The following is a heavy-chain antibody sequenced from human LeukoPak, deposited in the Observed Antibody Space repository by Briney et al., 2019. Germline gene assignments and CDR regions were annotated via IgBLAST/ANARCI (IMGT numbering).Heavy chain of an antibody. V-gene: IGHV1-2*02. Sequence: GASVKVSCKASGYTFTGYYMHWVRQAPGQGLEWMGWINPNSGGTNYAQKFQGRVTMTRDTSISTAYMELSRLRSDDTAVYYCARRAPYYGNAFDIWGQGTMVTVSS. D-gene: IGHD3-10*01. CDR3: ARRAPYYGNAFDI. CDR2: INPNSGGT. CDR1: GYTFTGYY. J-gene: IGHJ3*02.